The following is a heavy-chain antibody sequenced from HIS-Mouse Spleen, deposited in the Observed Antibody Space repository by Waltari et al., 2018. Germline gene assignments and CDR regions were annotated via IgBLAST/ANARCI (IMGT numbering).Heavy chain of an antibody. V-gene: IGHV3-9*01. J-gene: IGHJ4*02. CDR2: ISWNSGSI. D-gene: IGHD6-6*01. Sequence: EVQLVESGGGLVQPGRSLRLSCAASGFPFDDYAMHWVRQAPGKGLEWVSGISWNSGSIGYADSVKGRFTISRDNAKNSLYLQMNSLRAEDTALYYCAKDLRPAYSSSPYFDYWGQGTLVTVSS. CDR3: AKDLRPAYSSSPYFDY. CDR1: GFPFDDYA.